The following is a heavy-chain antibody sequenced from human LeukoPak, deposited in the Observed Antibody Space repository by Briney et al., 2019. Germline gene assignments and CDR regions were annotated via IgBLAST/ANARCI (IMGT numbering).Heavy chain of an antibody. CDR3: ARGGNRFGGFYFDY. CDR2: IHHSGSS. J-gene: IGHJ4*02. Sequence: SQTLSLTCTVSADSLSSGGHYWAWIRQLPGKGLESIVFIHHSGSSRHTPSLTDRVAISVAASRKQFALRLSSVTAADTAIYYCARGGNRFGGFYFDYWGQGIQVIVSS. D-gene: IGHD3-10*01. V-gene: IGHV4-31*03. CDR1: ADSLSSGGHY.